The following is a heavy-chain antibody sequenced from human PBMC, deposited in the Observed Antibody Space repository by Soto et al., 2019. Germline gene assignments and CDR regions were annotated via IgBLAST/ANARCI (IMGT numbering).Heavy chain of an antibody. V-gene: IGHV4-34*01. CDR2: ISHSGST. CDR1: GGSFSGYY. Sequence: SETLSLTCAVYGGSFSGYYWSWIRQPPGKGLEWIGEISHSGSTNYNPSLKSRVTISVDASKNQFSLKLSSVTAADTAVYYCARGRRYDFWSGYPAKYYFDYWGQGTPVTVSS. J-gene: IGHJ4*02. CDR3: ARGRRYDFWSGYPAKYYFDY. D-gene: IGHD3-3*01.